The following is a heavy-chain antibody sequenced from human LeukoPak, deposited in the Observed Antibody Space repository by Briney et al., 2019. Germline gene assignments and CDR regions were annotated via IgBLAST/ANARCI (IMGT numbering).Heavy chain of an antibody. D-gene: IGHD3-9*01. Sequence: APVKVSCKTSGYTFTGYYIHWVRQAPGHGLEWMGWINPNTGGTNYAQKFQGRVTMTRDTSISTAYMELSSLRSDDTAVYYCARTGSYYSGMYYFDYWGQGTLVTVFS. CDR3: ARTGSYYSGMYYFDY. CDR1: GYTFTGYY. V-gene: IGHV1-2*02. CDR2: INPNTGGT. J-gene: IGHJ4*02.